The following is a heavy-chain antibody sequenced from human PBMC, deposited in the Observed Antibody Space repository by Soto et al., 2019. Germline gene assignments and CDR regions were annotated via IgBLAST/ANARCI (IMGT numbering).Heavy chain of an antibody. Sequence: QVQLVQSGAEVKKPGASVKVSCKASGYTFTSYDINWVRQATGQGLEWMGWMNTNSGNIGYAQKFRGRVTMTRNTSISTAYMALSSLRSENTAVYYCATLYCSVGRCYSDFWGQGTLVTVSS. D-gene: IGHD2-15*01. CDR3: ATLYCSVGRCYSDF. CDR2: MNTNSGNI. J-gene: IGHJ4*02. CDR1: GYTFTSYD. V-gene: IGHV1-8*01.